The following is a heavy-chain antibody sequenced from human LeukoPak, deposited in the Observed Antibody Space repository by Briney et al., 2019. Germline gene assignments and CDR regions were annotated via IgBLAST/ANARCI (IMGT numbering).Heavy chain of an antibody. CDR2: IYYSGST. V-gene: IGHV4-31*03. D-gene: IGHD1-7*01. CDR1: GGSISSGGYY. Sequence: KPSETLSLTCTVFGGSISSGGYYWSWIRQHPGKGLEWIGYIYYSGSTYYNPSLKSRVTISVDTSKNQFSLKLSSVTAADTAVYYCARGTGTTPNAFDIWGQGTMVTVSS. CDR3: ARGTGTTPNAFDI. J-gene: IGHJ3*02.